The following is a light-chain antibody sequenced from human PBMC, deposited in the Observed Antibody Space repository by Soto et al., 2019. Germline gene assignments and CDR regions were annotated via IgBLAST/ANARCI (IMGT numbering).Light chain of an antibody. V-gene: IGLV2-14*01. CDR3: SSYTGSSTFV. CDR2: DVN. CDR1: SSDVGGYDY. Sequence: QSALTQPAAVSGSPGQSIPISCTGTSSDVGGYDYVSWYQQLPGKAPKLLIYDVNNRPSGVSHRFSGSKFGNTASLTISGLQAEDEADYYCSSYTGSSTFVFGTGTKVTVL. J-gene: IGLJ1*01.